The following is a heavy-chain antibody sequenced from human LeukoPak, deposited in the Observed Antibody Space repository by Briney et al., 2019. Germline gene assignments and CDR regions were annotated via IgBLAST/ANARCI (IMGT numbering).Heavy chain of an antibody. V-gene: IGHV3-33*01. CDR2: IWHDGSNK. CDR1: GLTLSSYG. CDR3: VGGAGWSFDY. Sequence: GGSLRLSCAVSGLTLSSYGMHWVRQAPGKGREWVAVIWHDGSNKYYADSVKGRFTISRDNSKNTLYLQMNSLRAEDTAVYYCVGGAGWSFDYWGQGTLVTVSS. D-gene: IGHD1-26*01. J-gene: IGHJ4*02.